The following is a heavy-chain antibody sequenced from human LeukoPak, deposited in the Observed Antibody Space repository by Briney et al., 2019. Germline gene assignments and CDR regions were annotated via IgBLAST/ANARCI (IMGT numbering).Heavy chain of an antibody. J-gene: IGHJ6*02. CDR2: IYSGGST. D-gene: IGHD1-1*01. Sequence: GGSLRLSCAASGFSVSSKYMSWVRQAPGKGLEWVSVIYSGGSTYYADSVRGRFTISRDNSKNTVDLQMNGLRAEDTAVYYCARLGYPYGMDVWGQGTTVTVSS. CDR3: ARLGYPYGMDV. CDR1: GFSVSSKY. V-gene: IGHV3-53*01.